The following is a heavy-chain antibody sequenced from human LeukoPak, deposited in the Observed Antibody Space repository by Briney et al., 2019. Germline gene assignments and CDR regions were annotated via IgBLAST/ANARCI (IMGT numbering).Heavy chain of an antibody. Sequence: ASVKVSCKTSGYTFSSFGFSWVRQAPGQGLGWMGWISAYSGTTNYAQNLHGRAILTTDTSTNTAYMALRSLRTDDTAVYFCVRDQAVGATAGTFDFWGRGSLVTVSS. J-gene: IGHJ4*02. CDR2: ISAYSGTT. V-gene: IGHV1-18*01. CDR3: VRDQAVGATAGTFDF. D-gene: IGHD1-26*01. CDR1: GYTFSSFG.